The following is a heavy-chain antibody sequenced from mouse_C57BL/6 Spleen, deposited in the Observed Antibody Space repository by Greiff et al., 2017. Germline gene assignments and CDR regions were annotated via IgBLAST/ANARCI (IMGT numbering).Heavy chain of an antibody. CDR3: TTGYSNYAAY. Sequence: EVQLQQSGAELVRPGASVKLSCTASGFNIKDDYMHWVKQRPEQGLEWIGWIDPENGDTEYASKFQGKATITADTSSNTAYLQLSSLTSEDTAVDYCTTGYSNYAAYWGQGTLVTVSA. CDR1: GFNIKDDY. J-gene: IGHJ3*01. CDR2: IDPENGDT. D-gene: IGHD2-5*01. V-gene: IGHV14-4*01.